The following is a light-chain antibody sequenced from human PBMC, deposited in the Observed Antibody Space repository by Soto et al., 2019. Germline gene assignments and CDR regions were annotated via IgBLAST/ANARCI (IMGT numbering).Light chain of an antibody. CDR1: QSISSW. Sequence: DIQMTQSPSTLSASVGDRVTITCRASQSISSWLAWYQQKPGKAPKLLIYDASSLESGVPSRFSGSRSGTEFTLTISSLQPDDFATYYCQQYNSAPRTFGQG. J-gene: IGKJ1*01. V-gene: IGKV1-5*01. CDR3: QQYNSAPRT. CDR2: DAS.